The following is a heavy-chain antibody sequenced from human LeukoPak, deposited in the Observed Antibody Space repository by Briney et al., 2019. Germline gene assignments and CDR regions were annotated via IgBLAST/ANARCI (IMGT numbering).Heavy chain of an antibody. CDR3: ARSVEDDYGGNPGFDY. Sequence: PSETLSFTCSVSGGSIISYYWSWIRQPPGKGLEWIGYIYYSGSTNYNPSLKSRVTISIDTSKNQFSLKLSSVTAADTAVYYCARSVEDDYGGNPGFDYWGQGTLVTVSS. CDR2: IYYSGST. D-gene: IGHD4-23*01. J-gene: IGHJ4*02. V-gene: IGHV4-59*01. CDR1: GGSIISYY.